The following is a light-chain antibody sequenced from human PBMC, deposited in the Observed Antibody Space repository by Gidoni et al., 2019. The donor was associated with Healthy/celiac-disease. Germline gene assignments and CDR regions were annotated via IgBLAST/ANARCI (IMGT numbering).Light chain of an antibody. CDR1: QSVSSSY. Sequence: EIVLTQSPGTLSLSPGERATLSCRASQSVSSSYLAWYQKKPGQAPRLLIYGASSRATGIPDRFSGSGSGTDFTLTISRLEPEDFAVYYCQQYGSSPYIFGQGTKLEIK. J-gene: IGKJ2*01. CDR2: GAS. CDR3: QQYGSSPYI. V-gene: IGKV3-20*01.